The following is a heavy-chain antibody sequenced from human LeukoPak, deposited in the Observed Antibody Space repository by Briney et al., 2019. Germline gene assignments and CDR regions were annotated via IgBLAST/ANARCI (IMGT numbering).Heavy chain of an antibody. Sequence: PSETLSLTCTVSGGSISSYYWSWIRQLPGKGLEWIGYIYTSGSTNYNPSLKSRVTISVDTSKNQFSLKLSSVTAADTAVYYCARRRYCSSTSCPYYFDYWGQGTLVTVSS. V-gene: IGHV4-4*09. CDR2: IYTSGST. CDR1: GGSISSYY. D-gene: IGHD2-2*01. J-gene: IGHJ4*02. CDR3: ARRRYCSSTSCPYYFDY.